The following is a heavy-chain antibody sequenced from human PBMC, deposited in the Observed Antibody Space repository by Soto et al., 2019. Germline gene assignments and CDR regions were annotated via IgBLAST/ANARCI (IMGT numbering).Heavy chain of an antibody. J-gene: IGHJ2*01. V-gene: IGHV1-2*04. CDR1: GYTFTDYW. CDR3: ARDLCGGNCPGIWYFDL. D-gene: IGHD2-21*01. Sequence: QVHLVQSGAEVQKPGASVKVSCKASGYTFTDYWIHWVRQAPRQGLEWMGWINPKSGATNYAQKFQGWVTMTRDTSISTVYLDLSRLTSDDTAIYYCARDLCGGNCPGIWYFDLWGRGTLVTVSS. CDR2: INPKSGAT.